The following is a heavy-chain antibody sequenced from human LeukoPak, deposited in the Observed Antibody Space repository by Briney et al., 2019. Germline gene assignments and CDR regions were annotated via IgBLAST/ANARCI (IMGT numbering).Heavy chain of an antibody. CDR3: AKVYSSGWYVGWFDP. CDR1: GFTFSSYA. J-gene: IGHJ5*02. V-gene: IGHV3-23*01. D-gene: IGHD6-19*01. Sequence: GGSLRLSCAASGFTFSSYAMSWVRQAPGKGLEWVSAISGSGGSTYYADSVKGRLTISRDNSKNTLYLQMNSLRAEDTAVYYCAKVYSSGWYVGWFDPWGQGTLVTVSS. CDR2: ISGSGGST.